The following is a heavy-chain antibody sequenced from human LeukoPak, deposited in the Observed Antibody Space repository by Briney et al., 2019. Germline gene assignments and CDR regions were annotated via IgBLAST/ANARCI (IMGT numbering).Heavy chain of an antibody. CDR1: GFTFSSYW. D-gene: IGHD2-2*01. V-gene: IGHV3-74*01. CDR3: ARPEIYPYCSSTSCYLDY. CDR2: INTDGSST. Sequence: QSGGSLRLSCAASGFTFSSYWMHWVRQAPGKGLVWVSRINTDGSSTSYADSVKGRFTTSRDNAKNSLYLQMNSLRAEDTAVYYCARPEIYPYCSSTSCYLDYWGQGTLVTVSS. J-gene: IGHJ4*02.